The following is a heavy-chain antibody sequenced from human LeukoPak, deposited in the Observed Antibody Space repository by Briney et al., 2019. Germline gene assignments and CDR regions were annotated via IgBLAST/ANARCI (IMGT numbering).Heavy chain of an antibody. Sequence: GGSLRLSCAASGFTFSDYYMSWIRQAPGKGLEWVTYISSSSTYTNYADSVKGRFTISGDNAKNSLYLQMNSLRPEDTAVYCCARGAVGGNTLQYYFDYWGQGTLVTVSS. D-gene: IGHD5-24*01. V-gene: IGHV3-11*05. J-gene: IGHJ4*02. CDR1: GFTFSDYY. CDR3: ARGAVGGNTLQYYFDY. CDR2: ISSSSTYT.